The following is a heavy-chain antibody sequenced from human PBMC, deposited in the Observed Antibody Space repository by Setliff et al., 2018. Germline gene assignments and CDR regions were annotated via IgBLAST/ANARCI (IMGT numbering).Heavy chain of an antibody. CDR2: IKRKTDGETT. CDR1: GFTFSNAW. V-gene: IGHV3-15*01. CDR3: MSTPSGTYSTYYYYYNMDV. Sequence: PGGSLRLSCAASGFTFSNAWMSWVRQAPGKGLEWVGQIKRKTDGETTDYAAPVKGRFIISRDDSKRTLYPQMNSLKNEDTALYYCMSTPSGTYSTYYYYYNMDVWGKGTQVTVSS. D-gene: IGHD3-10*01. J-gene: IGHJ6*03.